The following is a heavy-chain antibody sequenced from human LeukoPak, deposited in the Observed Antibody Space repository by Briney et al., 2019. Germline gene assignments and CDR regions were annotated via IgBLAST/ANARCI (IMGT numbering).Heavy chain of an antibody. CDR3: ARDKDA. CDR1: GLTVSNNY. CDR2: IYSDGTT. J-gene: IGHJ5*02. V-gene: IGHV3-66*01. Sequence: GGSLRLSCVVSGLTVSNNYMSWVRQAPGKGLEWVSVIYSDGTTRNADSVKGRFTISSDNSKNTVYLQMDSLRAEDTAVYYCARDKDAWGQGTLVTVSS.